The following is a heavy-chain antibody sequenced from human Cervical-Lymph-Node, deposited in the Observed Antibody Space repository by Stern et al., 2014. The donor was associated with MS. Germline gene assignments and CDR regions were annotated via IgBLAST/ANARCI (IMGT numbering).Heavy chain of an antibody. V-gene: IGHV1-69*14. CDR2: IIPLFGTA. CDR3: ARDPPLAFYFGDYVP. D-gene: IGHD4-17*01. J-gene: IGHJ5*02. Sequence: QDQLVQSGAEVKKPGSSVKVSCKASGGTFTNYGISWVRQAPGQGLEWMGGIIPLFGTANYAQKFQGRVSITADKSTTTAYMALSNLTSEDTAVYFCARDPPLAFYFGDYVPWGRGTLVTVSS. CDR1: GGTFTNYG.